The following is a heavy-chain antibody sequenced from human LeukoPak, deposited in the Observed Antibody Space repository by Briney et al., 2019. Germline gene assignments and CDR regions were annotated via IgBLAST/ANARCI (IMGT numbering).Heavy chain of an antibody. J-gene: IGHJ6*02. D-gene: IGHD3-10*01. V-gene: IGHV4-4*02. CDR3: ARQEGEDYYGSGSYFTSYYYYYYGMDV. Sequence: SGTLSLTCAVSGGSISSSNWWSWVRQPPGKGLEWIGEIYHSGSTNYNPSLKSRVTISVDKSKNQFSLKLSSVTAADTAVYYCARQEGEDYYGSGSYFTSYYYYYYGMDVWGQGTTVTVSS. CDR2: IYHSGST. CDR1: GGSISSSNW.